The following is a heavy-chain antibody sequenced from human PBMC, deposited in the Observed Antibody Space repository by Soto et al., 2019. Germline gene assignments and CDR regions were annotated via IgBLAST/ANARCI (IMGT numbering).Heavy chain of an antibody. CDR1: GYSISSSNW. CDR3: ASARGARYFDY. D-gene: IGHD2-15*01. V-gene: IGHV4-28*01. Sequence: PSETLSLTCAVSGYSISSSNWWGWIRQPPGKGLEWIGYIYYSGSTYYNPSLKSRVTISVDTSKNQFSLKLSSVTAADTAVYYCASARGARYFDYWGQGTLVTVSS. CDR2: IYYSGST. J-gene: IGHJ4*02.